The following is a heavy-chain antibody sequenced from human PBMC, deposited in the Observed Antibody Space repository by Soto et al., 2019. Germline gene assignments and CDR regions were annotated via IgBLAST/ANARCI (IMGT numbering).Heavy chain of an antibody. CDR1: GFTFSSYG. Sequence: QVQLVESGGGVVQSGRSLRLSCAASGFTFSSYGMHWVRQAPGKGLEWVAVISYDGSNKYHADSVKGRFTISRDNSKNTLYLQMNSLRAEDTAVYYCAKEGSSDWPPYGYHYGMDVGGQGTPVTVSS. CDR2: ISYDGSNK. V-gene: IGHV3-30*18. CDR3: AKEGSSDWPPYGYHYGMDV. J-gene: IGHJ6*02. D-gene: IGHD6-13*01.